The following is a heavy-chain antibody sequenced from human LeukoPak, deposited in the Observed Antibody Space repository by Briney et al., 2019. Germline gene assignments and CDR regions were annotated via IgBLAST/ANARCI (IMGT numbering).Heavy chain of an antibody. V-gene: IGHV4-34*01. J-gene: IGHJ4*02. D-gene: IGHD6-19*01. CDR2: INHSGST. CDR3: ASPSSGWYSN. CDR1: GGSFSGYY. Sequence: SETLSLTCAVYGGSFSGYYWSWIRQPPGKGLEWIGEINHSGSTNYNPSLKSRVTISVDTSKNQFSLKLGSVTAADTAVYYCASPSSGWYSNWGQGTLVTVSS.